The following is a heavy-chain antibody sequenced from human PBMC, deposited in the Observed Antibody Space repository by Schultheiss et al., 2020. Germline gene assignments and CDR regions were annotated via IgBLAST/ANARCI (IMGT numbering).Heavy chain of an antibody. CDR3: ARFYDPI. J-gene: IGHJ3*02. V-gene: IGHV4-30-4*01. CDR2: ISYTGST. D-gene: IGHD2/OR15-2a*01. Sequence: SATLSLTCIVSGGSISSGGYYWSWFRQPPGEGLAWIGFISYTGSTYFNPSLKNRVTISLDTSKNQFSLKLSSVTAADTAVYYCARFYDPIWGQGTMVTGSS. CDR1: GGSISSGGYY.